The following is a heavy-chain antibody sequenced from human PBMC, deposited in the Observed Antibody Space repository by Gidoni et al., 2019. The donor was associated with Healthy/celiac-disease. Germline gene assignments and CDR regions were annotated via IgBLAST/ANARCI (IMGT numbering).Heavy chain of an antibody. V-gene: IGHV4-34*01. J-gene: IGHJ4*02. CDR1: GGSFSGYY. CDR2: INQRGST. D-gene: IGHD3-10*01. CDR3: ASFRITMVRETETDY. Sequence: QVQLQQWGAGLLKPSETLSLTCAVYGGSFSGYYWSWIRQPPGTGLEWIGEINQRGSTNYNPSLKSRVTISVDTSKNQFSLKLSSVTAADTAVYYCASFRITMVRETETDYWGQGTLVTVSS.